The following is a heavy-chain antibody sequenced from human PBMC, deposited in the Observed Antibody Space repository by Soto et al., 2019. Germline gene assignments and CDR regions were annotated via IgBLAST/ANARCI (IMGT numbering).Heavy chain of an antibody. D-gene: IGHD5-12*01. J-gene: IGHJ4*02. CDR2: INAGNGNT. Sequence: QVQLVQSGAEEKKPGASVKVSCKASGYTFTNYAMHWVRQAPGQRLEWMGWINAGNGNTKYSQKLQGRVTITRDTSASTAYMELSSLRSEDTAVYYCARVSGYYLADYWGQGTLVTVSS. CDR3: ARVSGYYLADY. CDR1: GYTFTNYA. V-gene: IGHV1-3*05.